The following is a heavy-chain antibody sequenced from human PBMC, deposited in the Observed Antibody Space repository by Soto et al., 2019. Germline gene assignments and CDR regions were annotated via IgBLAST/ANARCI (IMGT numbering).Heavy chain of an antibody. CDR2: MNPNSGNT. Sequence: ASVKVSCKASGYTFTSYDINWVRQATGQGLEWMGWMNPNSGNTGYAQKFQGRVTMTRNTSISTAYMELSSLRSEDTAVYYCAIRPMIVAAYKDYWGQGTLVTVSS. J-gene: IGHJ4*02. D-gene: IGHD3-22*01. CDR3: AIRPMIVAAYKDY. V-gene: IGHV1-8*01. CDR1: GYTFTSYD.